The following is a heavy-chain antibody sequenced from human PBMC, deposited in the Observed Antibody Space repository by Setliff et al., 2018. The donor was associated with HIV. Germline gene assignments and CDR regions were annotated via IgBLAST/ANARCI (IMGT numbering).Heavy chain of an antibody. CDR3: VRAGRPFRGAMTGLTYDF. V-gene: IGHV3-9*01. CDR2: ISWNSDNL. D-gene: IGHD3-16*01. J-gene: IGHJ4*02. Sequence: PGGSLRLSCAASGFTFDDYAMHWVRQAPGKGLGWVSGISWNSDNLDYGDSVKGRFTISRDNAKDSLYLQMRGLRLEDTAIYYCVRAGRPFRGAMTGLTYDFWGQGALVTVSS. CDR1: GFTFDDYA.